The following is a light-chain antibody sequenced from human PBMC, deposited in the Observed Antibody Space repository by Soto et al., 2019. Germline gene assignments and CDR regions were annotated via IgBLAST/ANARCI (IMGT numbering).Light chain of an antibody. V-gene: IGLV2-14*03. CDR3: SSYATSSGVV. CDR2: DVR. CDR1: SSDVGGYNY. Sequence: QSVLTQPASVSGSPGQSITISCTGTSSDVGGYNYVSWYQHHPGKAPKLMIYDVRIRPSGVSNRFAGSKSGNTASLTISGLQAEDEADYYCSSYATSSGVVFGGGTKSPS. J-gene: IGLJ2*01.